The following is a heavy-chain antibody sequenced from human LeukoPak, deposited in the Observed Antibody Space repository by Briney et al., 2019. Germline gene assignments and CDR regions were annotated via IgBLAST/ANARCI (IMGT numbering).Heavy chain of an antibody. CDR3: ARDPGSKGGDAFDI. D-gene: IGHD3-16*01. CDR2: INPNSGGT. Sequence: ASVKVSCRASGYTFTGYYMHWVRQAPGQGLEWMGWINPNSGGTNYAQKFQGRVTMTRDTSISTAYMELSRLRSDDTAVYYCARDPGSKGGDAFDIWGQGRMVTVSS. CDR1: GYTFTGYY. V-gene: IGHV1-2*02. J-gene: IGHJ3*02.